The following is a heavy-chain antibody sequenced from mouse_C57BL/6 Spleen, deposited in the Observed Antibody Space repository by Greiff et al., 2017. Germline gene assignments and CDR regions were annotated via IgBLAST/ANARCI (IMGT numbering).Heavy chain of an antibody. CDR2: IDPADGET. J-gene: IGHJ3*01. CDR3: VSWLLLSWFAY. CDR1: GFNITDYY. Sequence: EVQLQQSGAELVKPGASVKLSCTASGFNITDYYMHWVKQRTEQGLEWIGRIDPADGETKYAPKFQGKATLTADTSSNTAYLQRSSLTSEDTAVYYGVSWLLLSWFAYWGQGTLVTVSA. D-gene: IGHD2-3*01. V-gene: IGHV14-2*01.